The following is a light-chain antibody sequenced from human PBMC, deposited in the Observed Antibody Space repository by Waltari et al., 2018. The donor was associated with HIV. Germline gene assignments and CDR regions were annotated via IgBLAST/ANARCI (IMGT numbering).Light chain of an antibody. CDR3: QQYNTDPS. Sequence: DIHMTQSPSTLSAFVGARVTITCRASQNINNWLAWYQQKPGKVPKLLIHRASALEDGVSSRFSGSGSGTEFTLIIDSLEPDDFATYYCQQYNTDPSFGQGTRLE. J-gene: IGKJ5*01. V-gene: IGKV1-5*03. CDR2: RAS. CDR1: QNINNW.